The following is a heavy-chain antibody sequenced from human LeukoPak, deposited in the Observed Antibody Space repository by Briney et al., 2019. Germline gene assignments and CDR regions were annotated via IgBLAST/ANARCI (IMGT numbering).Heavy chain of an antibody. Sequence: GGSLRLSCAASGFTFSNAWMTWVRQAPGQGLEWVARIKSKTDGETTDYAAPVKGRFTISRDDSKNTLYLQMNSLKTEDTAVYYCTTRRYYYDSSGYYPLSFDYWGQGTLVTVSS. CDR3: TTRRYYYDSSGYYPLSFDY. V-gene: IGHV3-15*01. J-gene: IGHJ4*02. CDR2: IKSKTDGETT. CDR1: GFTFSNAW. D-gene: IGHD3-22*01.